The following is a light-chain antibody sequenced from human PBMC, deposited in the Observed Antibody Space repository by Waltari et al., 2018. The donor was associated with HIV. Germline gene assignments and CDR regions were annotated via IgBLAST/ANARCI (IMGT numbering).Light chain of an antibody. J-gene: IGLJ1*01. V-gene: IGLV2-11*01. Sequence: QSALTQPRSVSGSLGQSVTISRTGTNSAVGRYNYVSWFQQHPGKAPKLTIYDVSKRPSGVPDRVSGSKSGNTASLTISGLQAEDEADYYCCSYAGSIPFVFGSGTKLTVL. CDR3: CSYAGSIPFV. CDR2: DVS. CDR1: NSAVGRYNY.